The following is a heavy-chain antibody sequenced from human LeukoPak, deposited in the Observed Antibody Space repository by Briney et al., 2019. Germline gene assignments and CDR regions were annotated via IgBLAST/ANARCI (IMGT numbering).Heavy chain of an antibody. CDR3: ARRLGGFGKSWWFDP. J-gene: IGHJ5*02. V-gene: IGHV5-51*01. CDR2: IYPGDSDT. CDR1: GYSFTSYW. D-gene: IGHD3-16*01. Sequence: PGESLKISCKGSGYSFTSYWIVWVRQMPGKGLEWMGIIYPGDSDTRYSPSFQGQVTISADKSISTAYLQWSSLKASDTAMYYCARRLGGFGKSWWFDPWGQGTLVTVSS.